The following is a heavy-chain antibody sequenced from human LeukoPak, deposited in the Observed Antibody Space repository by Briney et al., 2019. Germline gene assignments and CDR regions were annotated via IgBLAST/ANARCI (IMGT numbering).Heavy chain of an antibody. V-gene: IGHV3-64*01. CDR2: ISSNGGST. CDR3: ARGYYYGSGSYYFDY. D-gene: IGHD3-10*01. Sequence: GGSLRLSCAASGFTFSSYAMSWVRQAPGKGLEYVSAISSNGGSTYYANSVKGRSTISRDNSKNTLYLQMGSLRAEDMAVYYCARGYYYGSGSYYFDYWGQGTLVTVSS. CDR1: GFTFSSYA. J-gene: IGHJ4*02.